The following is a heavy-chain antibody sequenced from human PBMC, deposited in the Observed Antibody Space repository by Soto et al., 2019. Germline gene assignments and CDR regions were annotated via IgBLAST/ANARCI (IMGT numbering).Heavy chain of an antibody. J-gene: IGHJ4*02. V-gene: IGHV2-70*01. D-gene: IGHD6-13*01. Sequence: SGPTLVKPTQTLTLTCTFSGFSLSTSGMCVSWIRQPPGKALEWLALIDWDDDKYYSTSLKTRLTISKDTSKNQVVLTMTNMDPVDTATYYCARIAGSWGQERYYFDYWGQGTLVTVSS. CDR3: ARIAGSWGQERYYFDY. CDR1: GFSLSTSGMC. CDR2: IDWDDDK.